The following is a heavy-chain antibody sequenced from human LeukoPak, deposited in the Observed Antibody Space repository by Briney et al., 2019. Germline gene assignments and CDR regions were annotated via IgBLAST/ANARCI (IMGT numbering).Heavy chain of an antibody. CDR3: ARDLLGGSYYGRNAPTKDY. CDR2: NNPNSGGT. Sequence: GASVKVSCKASGYTFTGYYMHWVRQAPGQGLEWMGWNNPNSGGTNYAQKFQGRVTMTRDTSISTAYMELSRLRSDDTAVYYCARDLLGGSYYGRNAPTKDYWGQGTLVTVSS. J-gene: IGHJ4*02. V-gene: IGHV1-2*02. CDR1: GYTFTGYY. D-gene: IGHD1-26*01.